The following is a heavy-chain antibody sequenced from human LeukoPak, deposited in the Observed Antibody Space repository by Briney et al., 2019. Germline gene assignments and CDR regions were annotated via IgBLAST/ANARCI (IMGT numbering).Heavy chain of an antibody. CDR1: GFTFSSYG. Sequence: GRSLRHSCAASGFTFSSYGMHWVRQAPGKGLEWVAVIWYDGSNKYYADSVKGRFTISRDNSKNTLYLQMNSLRAEDTAVYYCARDPGIAAAGPDGYYGMDVWGQGTTVTVSS. CDR2: IWYDGSNK. J-gene: IGHJ6*02. V-gene: IGHV3-33*01. CDR3: ARDPGIAAAGPDGYYGMDV. D-gene: IGHD6-13*01.